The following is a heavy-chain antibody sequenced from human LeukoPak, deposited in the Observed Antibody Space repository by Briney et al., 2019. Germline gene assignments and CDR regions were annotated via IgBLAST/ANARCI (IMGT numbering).Heavy chain of an antibody. CDR3: ARGVVAATLFWFDP. CDR2: VSYSGNT. CDR1: GGSMNTYY. V-gene: IGHV4-59*01. Sequence: KSSETLSLTYVVSGGSMNTYYWSWIRQPPGKGLEWIGYVSYSGNTHYNPSLKSRVTISVDTSKNQFSLRLNSLTAADTAVYYCARGVVAATLFWFDPWGQGTLVTVSS. D-gene: IGHD6-19*01. J-gene: IGHJ5*02.